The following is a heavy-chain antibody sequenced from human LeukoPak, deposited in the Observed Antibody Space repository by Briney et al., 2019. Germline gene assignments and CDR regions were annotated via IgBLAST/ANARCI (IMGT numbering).Heavy chain of an antibody. V-gene: IGHV3-30*04. J-gene: IGHJ5*02. CDR2: TSYDGSNK. CDR3: VRGGFYGSVSDNWFDP. Sequence: GRSLRLSCAVSGFTFSAYVMYWVRQAPGKGLEWVAVTSYDGSNKDYADSVKGRFTISRDNSKNMLYLQVNSLRVEDTAVYFCVRGGFYGSVSDNWFDPWGQGTLVTVSS. D-gene: IGHD3-10*01. CDR1: GFTFSAYV.